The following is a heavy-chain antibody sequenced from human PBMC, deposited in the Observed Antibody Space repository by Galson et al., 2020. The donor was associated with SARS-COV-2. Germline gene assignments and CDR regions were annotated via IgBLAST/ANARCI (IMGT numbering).Heavy chain of an antibody. CDR1: GGSVSGGAFS. Sequence: PSETLSPTCALSGGSVSGGAFSWSWFRQPPGKGLEWIGYIYDSANTYYNPSLKSRVSLSVDRSKNQFSLNLSSVTAADTAVYYCARGQQTELLTPFDFWGQGSLVTVSS. D-gene: IGHD1-26*01. J-gene: IGHJ4*02. V-gene: IGHV4-30-2*01. CDR3: ARGQQTELLTPFDF. CDR2: IYDSANT.